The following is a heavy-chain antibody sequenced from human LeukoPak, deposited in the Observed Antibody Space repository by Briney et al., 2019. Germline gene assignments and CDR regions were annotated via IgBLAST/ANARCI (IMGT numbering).Heavy chain of an antibody. V-gene: IGHV1-2*02. CDR2: INPNSGGT. Sequence: ASVKVSCKASGYTFTGYYMRWVRQAPGQGLEWMGWINPNSGGTNYAQKFQGRVTMTRDTSISTAYMELSRLRSDDTAVYYCARGTAMVNDAFDIWGQGTMVTVSS. D-gene: IGHD5-18*01. CDR1: GYTFTGYY. CDR3: ARGTAMVNDAFDI. J-gene: IGHJ3*02.